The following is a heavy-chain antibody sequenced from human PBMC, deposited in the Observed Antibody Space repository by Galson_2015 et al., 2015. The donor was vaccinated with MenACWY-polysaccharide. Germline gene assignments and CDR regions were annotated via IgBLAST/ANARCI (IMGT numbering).Heavy chain of an antibody. CDR3: ARSKFSSGYFVRAFDI. CDR1: EFTFSSYW. D-gene: IGHD3-22*01. V-gene: IGHV3-74*01. Sequence: SLRLSCAASEFTFSSYWMHWVRQAPGKGLVWVSRINSDGRSTTHADSVKGRFTISRDNAKNTLFLRMNSLRAEDTAIYYCARSKFSSGYFVRAFDIWGQGTMVTVSS. CDR2: INSDGRST. J-gene: IGHJ3*02.